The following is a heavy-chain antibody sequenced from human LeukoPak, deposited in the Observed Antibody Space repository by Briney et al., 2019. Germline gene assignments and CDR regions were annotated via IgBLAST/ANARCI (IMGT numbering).Heavy chain of an antibody. V-gene: IGHV4-59*01. J-gene: IGHJ6*03. CDR3: ARTTEGGYTYDYFYYYYMDV. CDR1: GGSISTYY. Sequence: SETLSLTCTVSGGSISTYYWSWIRQPPGKGLEWMGYIYYSGSTNYNPSLKSRVTISVDMSKSQFSLKLSSVTAADTAVYYCARTTEGGYTYDYFYYYYMDVWGKGTTVTISS. CDR2: IYYSGST. D-gene: IGHD5-18*01.